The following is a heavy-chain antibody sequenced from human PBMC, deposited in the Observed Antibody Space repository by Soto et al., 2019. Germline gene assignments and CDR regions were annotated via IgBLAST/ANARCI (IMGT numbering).Heavy chain of an antibody. CDR1: GYSFTRYG. CDR2: INAYNGNT. Sequence: QVQLVQSGAEVKNPGASVKVSCKASGYSFTRYGIGWARQAPGQGLEWMGWINAYNGNTNYAQNLQGRLTLTTDTPTTTAYMELRSQRSNHTAIYNCAMVDVYVTPSPQDVWGQGTTVTVSS. J-gene: IGHJ6*02. V-gene: IGHV1-18*01. CDR3: AMVDVYVTPSPQDV. D-gene: IGHD3-16*01.